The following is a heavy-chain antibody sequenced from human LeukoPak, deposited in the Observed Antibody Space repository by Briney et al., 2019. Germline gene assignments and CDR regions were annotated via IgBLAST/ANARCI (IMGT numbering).Heavy chain of an antibody. D-gene: IGHD3-3*01. J-gene: IGHJ4*02. V-gene: IGHV3-23*01. CDR1: GFSLSDYG. CDR3: AKSPSITIFGVVTYIDY. CDR2: ISGSGGST. Sequence: GGSLRLSCSASGFSLSDYGMSWVRQAPGKGLEWVSAISGSGGSTYYADSVKGRFTISRDNSKNTLYLQMNSLRAEDTAVYYCAKSPSITIFGVVTYIDYWGQGTLVTVSS.